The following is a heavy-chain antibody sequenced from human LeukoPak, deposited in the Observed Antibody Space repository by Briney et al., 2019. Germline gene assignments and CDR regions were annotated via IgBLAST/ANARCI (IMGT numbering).Heavy chain of an antibody. CDR1: GFAFSSYG. Sequence: GRSLRLSCAASGFAFSSYGMHWVRQAPGKGLEWVAVISYDGSNKYYADSVKGRFTISRDNSKNTLYLQMNGLRAEDTAVYYCAKGGDGLYYYYYGMDVWGQGTTVAVSS. D-gene: IGHD3-10*01. CDR3: AKGGDGLYYYYYGMDV. CDR2: ISYDGSNK. J-gene: IGHJ6*02. V-gene: IGHV3-30*18.